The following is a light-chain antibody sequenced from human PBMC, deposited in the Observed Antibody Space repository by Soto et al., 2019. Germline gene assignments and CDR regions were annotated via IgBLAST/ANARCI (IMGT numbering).Light chain of an antibody. J-gene: IGKJ1*01. CDR3: HQYGGSPQT. CDR2: GAS. Sequence: EMVLTHSPGSLSLSPGERATLSCRASQSVSNYLAWYQRKPGQAPRLLIYGASSRATGIPDRFSGSGSGTDFTLTISRLEPEDFAVYYCHQYGGSPQTFGQGTKVDIK. V-gene: IGKV3-20*01. CDR1: QSVSNY.